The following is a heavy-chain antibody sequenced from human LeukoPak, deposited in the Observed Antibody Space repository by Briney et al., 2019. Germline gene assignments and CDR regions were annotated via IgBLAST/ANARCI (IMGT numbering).Heavy chain of an antibody. V-gene: IGHV3-74*01. D-gene: IGHD1-7*01. Sequence: PGGSLRLSCAASGFTFSTYWMHWVRQAPGKGLVWVSRINGDGSTTTYAHSVKGRFTISRDNAKNTLYLQMNSLRAEDTAVYYCVPYNWNYALNYWGQGTLVAVSS. CDR1: GFTFSTYW. CDR2: INGDGSTT. J-gene: IGHJ4*02. CDR3: VPYNWNYALNY.